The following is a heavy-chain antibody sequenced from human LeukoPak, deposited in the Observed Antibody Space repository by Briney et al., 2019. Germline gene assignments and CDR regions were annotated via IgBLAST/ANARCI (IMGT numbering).Heavy chain of an antibody. Sequence: SETLSLTCAVYGGSFSSYYWSWIRQPPGKRLEWIGYIYYSGSTNYNPSLKSRVTISVDTSKNQFSLKLSSVTAADTAVYYCARGVGNRGYSYYYFDYWGQGTLVTVSS. D-gene: IGHD5-18*01. CDR1: GGSFSSYY. J-gene: IGHJ4*02. CDR3: ARGVGNRGYSYYYFDY. V-gene: IGHV4-59*01. CDR2: IYYSGST.